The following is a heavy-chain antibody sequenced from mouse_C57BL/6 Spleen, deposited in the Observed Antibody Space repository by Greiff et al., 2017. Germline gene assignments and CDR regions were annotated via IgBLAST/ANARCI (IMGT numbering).Heavy chain of an antibody. CDR3: ARNPTTVWYFDV. D-gene: IGHD1-1*01. CDR1: GYTFTSYW. J-gene: IGHJ1*03. V-gene: IGHV1-55*01. Sequence: QVQLQQPGAELVKPGASVKMSCKASGYTFTSYWITWVKQRPGQGLEWIGDIYPGSGSTNYNEKFKSKATLTVDTSSSTAYMQLSSLTSEDSAVYYCARNPTTVWYFDVWGTGTTVTVSS. CDR2: IYPGSGST.